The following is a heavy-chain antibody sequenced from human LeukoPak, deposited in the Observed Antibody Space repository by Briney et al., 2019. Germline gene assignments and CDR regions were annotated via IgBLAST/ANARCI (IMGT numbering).Heavy chain of an antibody. CDR2: IYYSGST. J-gene: IGHJ5*02. CDR3: ARPIGSWNGWFDP. D-gene: IGHD1-1*01. CDR1: GGSINSSSNY. V-gene: IGHV4-39*01. Sequence: SETLSLTCTVSGGSINSSSNYWGWIRQPPGKGLEWIGSIYYSGSTYYNPSLKSRVTMSVDTSKNQFSLKLNSVTASDTAVYYCARPIGSWNGWFDPWGQGTLVTVSS.